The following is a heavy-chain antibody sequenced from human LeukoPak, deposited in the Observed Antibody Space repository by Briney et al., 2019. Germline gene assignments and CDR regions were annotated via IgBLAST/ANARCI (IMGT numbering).Heavy chain of an antibody. D-gene: IGHD4/OR15-4a*01. CDR2: ISTSSDST. J-gene: IGHJ4*02. V-gene: IGHV3-23*01. CDR3: ASGLYGGVFDN. Sequence: GGSLRLSCVMSGFTFSNYAMNWVRQAPGKGLEWVSDISTSSDSTYHIESVRGRFTISRDNSKNTLYLQMNSLRVDDTAVYYCASGLYGGVFDNWGQGTLVTVSS. CDR1: GFTFSNYA.